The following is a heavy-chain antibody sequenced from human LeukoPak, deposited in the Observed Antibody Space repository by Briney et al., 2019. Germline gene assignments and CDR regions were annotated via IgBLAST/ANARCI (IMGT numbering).Heavy chain of an antibody. D-gene: IGHD6-19*01. Sequence: GGSLRLSCAASGFTFSSYGMHWVRQAPGKGLEWVAFIRYDGSNKYYADSVKGRFTISRDNAKNSLYLQMNSLRAEDTAVYYCARRAGGWSYYYYMDVWGKGTTVTVSS. CDR3: ARRAGGWSYYYYMDV. CDR1: GFTFSSYG. CDR2: IRYDGSNK. J-gene: IGHJ6*03. V-gene: IGHV3-30*02.